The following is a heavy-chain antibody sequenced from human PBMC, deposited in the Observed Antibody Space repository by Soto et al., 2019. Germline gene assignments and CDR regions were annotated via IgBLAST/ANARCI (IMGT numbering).Heavy chain of an antibody. V-gene: IGHV4-31*03. CDR3: ARVCGGDCQYGMDV. D-gene: IGHD2-21*02. CDR1: GGSISSGGYY. J-gene: IGHJ6*02. Sequence: QVQLQESGPGLVKPSQTLSLTCTVSGGSISSGGYYWSWIRQHPGKGLEWIGYIYYSGSTYYNPSLKSRVTISVDTSKNQLSLKLSSVTAADTAVYYCARVCGGDCQYGMDVWGQGTTVTVSS. CDR2: IYYSGST.